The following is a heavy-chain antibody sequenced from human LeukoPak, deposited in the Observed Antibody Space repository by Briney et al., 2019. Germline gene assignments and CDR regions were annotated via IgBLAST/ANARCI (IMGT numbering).Heavy chain of an antibody. CDR1: GFGFNTFG. D-gene: IGHD5-18*01. CDR2: IRYDGITK. CDR3: ATAGSAMVY. J-gene: IGHJ4*02. V-gene: IGHV3-30*02. Sequence: GSLRLSCAASGFGFNTFGMHWVRQAPGKGLEWVAFIRYDGITKYYAESVKGRFTISRDNSKNTLSLEMSSLRVDDTAVYYCATAGSAMVYWGQGTLVTVSS.